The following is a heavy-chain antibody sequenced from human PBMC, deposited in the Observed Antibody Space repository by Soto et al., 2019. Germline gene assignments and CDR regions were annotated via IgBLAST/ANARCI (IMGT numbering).Heavy chain of an antibody. CDR3: ARGFRPGGEQQRSTGPQGGLDP. CDR1: GYSFTSYW. D-gene: IGHD6-13*01. V-gene: IGHV5-51*03. CDR2: IYPGDSDT. Sequence: EVQLVQSGAEVKKPGESLKISCKGSGYSFTSYWIGWVRQMPGKGLEWMGIIYPGDSDTRYSPSFQGQVTISADKSFSTAYLQWSSLKASETAMYYCARGFRPGGEQQRSTGPQGGLDPWGQGTLVTVSS. J-gene: IGHJ5*02.